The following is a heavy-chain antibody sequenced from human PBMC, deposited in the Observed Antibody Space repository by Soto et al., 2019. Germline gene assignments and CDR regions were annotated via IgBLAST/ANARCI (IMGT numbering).Heavy chain of an antibody. J-gene: IGHJ3*02. CDR3: ARGKPGYSKDAFDI. V-gene: IGHV4-34*01. D-gene: IGHD4-4*01. CDR2: INQSGST. CDR1: GGSFSGYY. Sequence: QVQLQQWGAGLLKPSETLSLTCAVYGGSFSGYYWSWIRQPPGKGLEWIGEINQSGSTNYNPSLKGRVTLSVDTSKNQFSLKLSSVTAADTAVYYCARGKPGYSKDAFDIWGQGTMVTVSS.